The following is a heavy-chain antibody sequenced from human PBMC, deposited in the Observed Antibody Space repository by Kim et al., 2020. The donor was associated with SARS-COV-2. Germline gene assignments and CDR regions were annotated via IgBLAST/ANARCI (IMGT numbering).Heavy chain of an antibody. CDR3: SRHSGSHYYPYYTDV. CDR1: GYTFTTYY. J-gene: IGHJ6*03. CDR2: VNPSRGDT. V-gene: IGHV1-46*01. D-gene: IGHD1-26*01. Sequence: ASVKVSCKTSGYTFTTYYIHWVRQAPGQGLEWMGIVNPSRGDTTYAQKVQGRITMNRDTSTNTVHMELSGLRSEDTALYYCSRHSGSHYYPYYTDVWGKG.